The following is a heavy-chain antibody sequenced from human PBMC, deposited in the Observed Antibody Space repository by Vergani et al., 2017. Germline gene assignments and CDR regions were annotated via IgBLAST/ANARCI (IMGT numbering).Heavy chain of an antibody. CDR3: ARAGKRYFDWLCPLYYGRDV. CDR2: IKQDGSEK. D-gene: IGHD3-9*01. Sequence: EVQLVESGGGLVQPGGSLRLSCAASGFTFSSYWMSWVRQAPGKGLEWGANIKQDGSEKYYVDSVKGRFTISRDNAKNSLHLQMNSLRAEDTAVYYCARAGKRYFDWLCPLYYGRDVWGQGTAVGVSS. V-gene: IGHV3-7*01. J-gene: IGHJ6*02. CDR1: GFTFSSYW.